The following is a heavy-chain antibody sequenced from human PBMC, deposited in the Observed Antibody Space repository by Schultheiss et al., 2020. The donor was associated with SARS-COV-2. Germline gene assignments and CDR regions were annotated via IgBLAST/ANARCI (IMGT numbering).Heavy chain of an antibody. CDR3: ARAYYYDSSGYYWGIDY. D-gene: IGHD3-22*01. CDR1: GGSISSYY. CDR2: IYTSGST. J-gene: IGHJ4*02. V-gene: IGHV4-4*07. Sequence: SQTLSLTCTVSGGSISSYYWSWIRQPAGKGLEWIGRIYTSGSTNYNPSLKSRVTISVDTSKNQFSLKLSSVTAADTAVYYCARAYYYDSSGYYWGIDYWGQGTLVTVSS.